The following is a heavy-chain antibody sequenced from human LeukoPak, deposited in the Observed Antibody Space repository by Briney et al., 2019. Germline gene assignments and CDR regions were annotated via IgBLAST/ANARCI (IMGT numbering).Heavy chain of an antibody. J-gene: IGHJ5*02. CDR2: ISDGTAGT. CDR1: GFTFSDYA. CDR3: ARASGLRSFTLIS. D-gene: IGHD3-3*01. V-gene: IGHV3-23*01. Sequence: GTSLRLSCAASGFTFSDYAMNWVRQAPGKGLEWISRISDGTAGTYYADSVKGRFTISRDNSKNTLYLQMNGLRVEDTAVYYCARASGLRSFTLISWGLGTLVTVSS.